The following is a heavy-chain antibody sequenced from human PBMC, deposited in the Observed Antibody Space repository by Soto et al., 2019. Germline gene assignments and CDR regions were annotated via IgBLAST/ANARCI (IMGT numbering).Heavy chain of an antibody. D-gene: IGHD5-18*01. Sequence: ASVKVSCKASGYTFTSYGISWVRQAPGQGLEWMGWISAYNGNTNYAQKLQGRVTMTTDTSTSTAYMELRSPRSDDTAVYYCARDGVDTATGYYYGMDVWGQGTTVTVS. CDR2: ISAYNGNT. CDR3: ARDGVDTATGYYYGMDV. J-gene: IGHJ6*02. CDR1: GYTFTSYG. V-gene: IGHV1-18*01.